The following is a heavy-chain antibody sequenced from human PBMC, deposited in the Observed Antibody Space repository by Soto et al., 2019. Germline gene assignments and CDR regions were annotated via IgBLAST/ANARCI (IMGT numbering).Heavy chain of an antibody. CDR2: IYTGGGT. J-gene: IGHJ4*02. CDR3: ARDGSGH. Sequence: EVQLVESGGGLVQPGGSLRLSCAASGLTVSTNPMSWVRQAPGKGLEWVSVIYTGGGTHYADSVKGRFTISRDYSKNTVNPQMNSLRPEDTAVYYCARDGSGHWGQGTLGTVSS. V-gene: IGHV3-66*01. CDR1: GLTVSTNP.